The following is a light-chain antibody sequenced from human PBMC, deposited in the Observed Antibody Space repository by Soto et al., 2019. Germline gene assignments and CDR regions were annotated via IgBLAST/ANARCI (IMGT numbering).Light chain of an antibody. V-gene: IGKV1-27*01. J-gene: IGKJ3*01. CDR1: QGIRNF. CDR3: QKYSSVPV. CDR2: AAS. Sequence: DIQMTQSPPSLSASVGDSVTITCRASQGIRNFVAWYQQKPGKAPKLLIYAASTLQSGVPSRFSGSGSGTDFTLTINSLQPEDVATYSCQKYSSVPVFGPGTKVEIK.